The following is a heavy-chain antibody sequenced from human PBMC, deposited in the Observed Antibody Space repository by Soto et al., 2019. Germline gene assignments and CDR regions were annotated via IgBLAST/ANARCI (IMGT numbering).Heavy chain of an antibody. V-gene: IGHV3-30*18. J-gene: IGHJ4*02. Sequence: GGSLRLSCVASGFTFSSYGMHWVRQAPGKGLEWVALISFDGSNKYYADSVKGRFTISRDNSKNTLYLQMNSLRTEDTAVYYCAKGHSGYDFDYWGQGTLVTVSS. CDR3: AKGHSGYDFDY. CDR1: GFTFSSYG. CDR2: ISFDGSNK. D-gene: IGHD5-12*01.